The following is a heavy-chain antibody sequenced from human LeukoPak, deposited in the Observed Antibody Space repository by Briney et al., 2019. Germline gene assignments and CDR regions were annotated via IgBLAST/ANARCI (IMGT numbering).Heavy chain of an antibody. J-gene: IGHJ4*02. CDR3: TSICSSSSCYLDY. Sequence: GGSLRLSCADSGFTFNNYGMHWVRQAPGKGLEWVAVMSFDGSNKYYADSVKGRFTISRDNSRNTLYLQMNSLRVEDTAVYYCTSICSSSSCYLDYWGQGTLVTVSS. V-gene: IGHV3-30*03. D-gene: IGHD2-2*01. CDR2: MSFDGSNK. CDR1: GFTFNNYG.